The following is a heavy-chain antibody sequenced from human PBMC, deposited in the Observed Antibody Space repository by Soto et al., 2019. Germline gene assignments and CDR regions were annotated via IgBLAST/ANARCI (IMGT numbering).Heavy chain of an antibody. CDR2: INRDGSRT. CDR1: GFISSSYW. Sequence: EVQLVESGGNVLQPGGSLRLSCAASGFISSSYWMHWVRQAPGKGLVWVSRINRDGSRTDYADSVKGRFAVSSDNAKNTVLLQMNSLRADDTAVYYWARGVNGYYYVDYWGQGTLVTGSS. V-gene: IGHV3-74*01. D-gene: IGHD2-8*01. CDR3: ARGVNGYYYVDY. J-gene: IGHJ4*02.